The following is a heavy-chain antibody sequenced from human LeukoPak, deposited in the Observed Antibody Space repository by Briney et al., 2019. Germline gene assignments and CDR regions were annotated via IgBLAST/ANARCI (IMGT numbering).Heavy chain of an antibody. CDR3: ARDQSENWFDP. CDR2: INPSGGST. CDR1: GYTFTSYY. J-gene: IGHJ5*02. Sequence: ASVKVSCKASGYTFTSYYMHWVRQAPGQGLEWMGIINPSGGSTSYAQKFQGRVTMTRDMSTSTVYMELSSLRSEDTAAYYCARDQSENWFDPWGQGTLVTVSS. V-gene: IGHV1-46*01.